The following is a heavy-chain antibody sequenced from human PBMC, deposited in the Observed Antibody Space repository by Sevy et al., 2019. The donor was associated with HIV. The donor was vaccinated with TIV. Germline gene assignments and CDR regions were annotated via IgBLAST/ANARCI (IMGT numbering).Heavy chain of an antibody. CDR1: GFTFSSYG. Sequence: GGSLRLSCAASGFTFSSYGMHWVRQAPGKGLEWVAVISYDGSNKYYADSVKGRFTISRDNSKNTLYLQMNSLRAEDTAVYYCARLERRKKDPEFDYWGQGTLVTVSS. D-gene: IGHD1-1*01. V-gene: IGHV3-30*03. CDR3: ARLERRKKDPEFDY. CDR2: ISYDGSNK. J-gene: IGHJ4*02.